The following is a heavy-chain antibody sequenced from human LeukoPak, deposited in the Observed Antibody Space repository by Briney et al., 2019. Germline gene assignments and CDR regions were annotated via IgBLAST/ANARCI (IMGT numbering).Heavy chain of an antibody. J-gene: IGHJ4*02. CDR2: IYYSGST. V-gene: IGHV4-59*01. CDR3: ARTHYDILTKSISFDY. CDR1: GGSISSYY. Sequence: NPSETLSLTCTVSGGSISSYYWSWIRQSPGKGLEWIGYIYYSGSTNYNPSLKSRVTISVDTSKNQFSLKLSSVTAADTAVYYCARTHYDILTKSISFDYWGQGTLVTVSS. D-gene: IGHD3-9*01.